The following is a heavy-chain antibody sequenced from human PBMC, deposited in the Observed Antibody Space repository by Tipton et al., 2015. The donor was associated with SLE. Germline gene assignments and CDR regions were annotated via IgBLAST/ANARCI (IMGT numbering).Heavy chain of an antibody. J-gene: IGHJ4*02. Sequence: TLSLTCTVSGASLRSGDYFWSWIRQSAGKGLEWIGRVFTSGSTNYNPSLKTRLTISVDTSHNQLSLKLTSVTAADTAVYYCAREGLTYHFDGGGYYYPYYFDYWGQGILVTVSS. D-gene: IGHD3-22*01. CDR1: GASLRSGDYF. CDR3: AREGLTYHFDGGGYYYPYYFDY. V-gene: IGHV4-61*02. CDR2: VFTSGST.